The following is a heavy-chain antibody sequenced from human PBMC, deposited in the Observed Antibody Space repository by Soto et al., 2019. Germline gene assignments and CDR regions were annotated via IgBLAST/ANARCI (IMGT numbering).Heavy chain of an antibody. CDR3: AKDLDIVVVPAAMVHYGMDV. J-gene: IGHJ6*02. Sequence: EVQLLESGGGLVQPGGSLRLSCAASGFTFSSYAMSWVRQAPGKGLEWVSAISGSGGSTYYADSAKGRFTITRDNSKSTLYLQMNSLRAEDTAVYYCAKDLDIVVVPAAMVHYGMDVWGQGTTVTVSS. V-gene: IGHV3-23*01. CDR1: GFTFSSYA. D-gene: IGHD2-2*01. CDR2: ISGSGGST.